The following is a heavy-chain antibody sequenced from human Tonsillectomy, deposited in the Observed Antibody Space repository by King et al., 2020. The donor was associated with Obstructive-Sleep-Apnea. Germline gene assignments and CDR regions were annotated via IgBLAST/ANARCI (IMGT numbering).Heavy chain of an antibody. CDR2: IYPRGVL. D-gene: IGHD3-9*01. CDR1: GYSTSSGHY. Sequence: QLQESGPGLVKPSETLSLTCTVSGYSTSSGHYWGWIPQPPGKGPGVNGGIYPRGVLYADPSLKRRVTISLDTSNDPFSLKPRAVTAADTAVYYCARDGLYFGWLLAALDYWGQGILVTVSS. V-gene: IGHV4-38-2*02. J-gene: IGHJ4*02. CDR3: ARDGLYFGWLLAALDY.